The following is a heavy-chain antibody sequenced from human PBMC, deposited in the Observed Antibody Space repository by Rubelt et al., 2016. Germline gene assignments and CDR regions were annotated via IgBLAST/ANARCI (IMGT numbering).Heavy chain of an antibody. J-gene: IGHJ4*02. CDR3: ASLQYSSGWYSDY. D-gene: IGHD6-19*01. CDR1: GYTFTTYG. CDR2: IIPILGIA. Sequence: QVHLVQSAIEVKKPGASVKISCKTSGYTFTTYGIIWVRRAPGQGLEWMGRIIPILGIANYAQKYQGRVTITADKSTSHAYMELSSLISEDTAVYYCASLQYSSGWYSDYWGQGTLVTVSS. V-gene: IGHV1-69*04.